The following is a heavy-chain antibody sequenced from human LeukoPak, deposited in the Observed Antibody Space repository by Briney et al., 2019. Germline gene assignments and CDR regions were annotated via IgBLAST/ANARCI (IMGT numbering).Heavy chain of an antibody. J-gene: IGHJ4*02. CDR1: GFTFSSYA. D-gene: IGHD5-18*01. Sequence: PGRSLRLSCAASGFTFSSYAMSWVRQAPGKGLEWVSAISGSGGSTYYADSVKGRFTISRDNSKNTLYLQMNSLRAEDTAVYYCALLVDTAMGGRDYWGQGTLVTVSS. CDR3: ALLVDTAMGGRDY. V-gene: IGHV3-23*01. CDR2: ISGSGGST.